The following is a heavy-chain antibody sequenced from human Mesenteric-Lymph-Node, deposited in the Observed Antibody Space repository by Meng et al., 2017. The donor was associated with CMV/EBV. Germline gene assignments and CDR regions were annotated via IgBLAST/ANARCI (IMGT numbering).Heavy chain of an antibody. J-gene: IGHJ4*02. CDR2: ITPVFDTA. CDR3: ARADFSVDIDGYSIGGFQN. CDR1: TFNDFV. D-gene: IGHD2-2*03. Sequence: TFNDFVFIWVRQAPGQGLEWMGGITPVFDTANYAQKFQGRVTITTDEPTRTAYLEVRGLTSADAAIYYCARADFSVDIDGYSIGGFQNWGQGTLVTVSS. V-gene: IGHV1-69*05.